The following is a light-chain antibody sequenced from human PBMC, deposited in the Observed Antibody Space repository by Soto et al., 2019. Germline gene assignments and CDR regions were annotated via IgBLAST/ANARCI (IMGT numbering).Light chain of an antibody. CDR2: DAS. CDR1: QSISDT. V-gene: IGKV3-15*01. J-gene: IGKJ5*01. Sequence: EIVMTQSPATLSVSPWGRATLSCRASQSISDTLAWYQQKPGQAPRLLIYDASTRATGIPDRFSGGGSGTEFTLTISSLQSEDFVVYYCQQYNSWPPITFGQGTRLEIK. CDR3: QQYNSWPPIT.